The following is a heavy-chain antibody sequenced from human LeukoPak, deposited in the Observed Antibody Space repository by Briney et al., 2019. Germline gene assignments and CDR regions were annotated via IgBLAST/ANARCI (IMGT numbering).Heavy chain of an antibody. CDR1: GYTFTDYY. J-gene: IGHJ4*02. CDR3: ARGDGRWLLNFHH. V-gene: IGHV1-2*02. CDR2: INPNSGGT. D-gene: IGHD3-22*01. Sequence: ASVKVSCKASGYTFTDYYMHWVRQAPGQGLEWMGWINPNSGGTNYAQKFQGRVTMTRDTSISTAYMELSRLRSDDTAIYYCARGDGRWLLNFHHWGQGTLVTVSS.